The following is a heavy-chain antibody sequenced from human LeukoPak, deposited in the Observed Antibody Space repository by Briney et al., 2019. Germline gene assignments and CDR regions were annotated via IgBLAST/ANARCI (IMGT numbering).Heavy chain of an antibody. CDR2: IYDNGRF. CDR1: GGSFSGYY. CDR3: ARTGDSSGYAYYFDY. D-gene: IGHD3-22*01. V-gene: IGHV4-59*01. J-gene: IGHJ4*02. Sequence: PSETLSLTCAVYGGSFSGYYWSWIRQPPGKGLEWIGYIYDNGRFNYTPSLKSRVTISIDTSKNRFSLRLRSVTAADTAVYYCARTGDSSGYAYYFDYWGQGTLVTVSS.